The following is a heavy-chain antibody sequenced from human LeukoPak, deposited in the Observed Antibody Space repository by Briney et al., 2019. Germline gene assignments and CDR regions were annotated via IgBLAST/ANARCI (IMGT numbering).Heavy chain of an antibody. CDR2: ISAGGRTK. Sequence: KTGGSLRLSCAVSGLTFSNLKMNWVRQAPGKGLEWVSYISAGGRTKFYADSVTGRFTISRDNDKNSLYLQMSSLRVEDTAVYYCASWAGNTQSDSWSGPFDYWGQGSLVTVST. CDR3: ASWAGNTQSDSWSGPFDY. D-gene: IGHD3-3*01. CDR1: GLTFSNLK. J-gene: IGHJ4*02. V-gene: IGHV3-48*03.